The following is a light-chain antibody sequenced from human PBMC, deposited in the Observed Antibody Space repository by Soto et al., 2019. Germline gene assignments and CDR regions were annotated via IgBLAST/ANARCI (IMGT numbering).Light chain of an antibody. CDR1: ESLSYF. J-gene: IGKJ2*01. CDR3: QSYNDWPFA. CDR2: GVS. Sequence: EIVLTHSPATLSVSPGERVTLSCRASESLSYFLAWYQHKPGQSPRLLIYGVSTRVACVPSRFSGGGSATDFTLTISSLQSEDFAVYYCQSYNDWPFAFGQGTKLEI. V-gene: IGKV3-15*01.